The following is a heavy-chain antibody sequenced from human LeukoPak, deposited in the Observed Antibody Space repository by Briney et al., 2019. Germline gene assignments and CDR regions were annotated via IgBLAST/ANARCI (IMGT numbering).Heavy chain of an antibody. D-gene: IGHD3-22*01. J-gene: IGHJ4*02. CDR2: IKQDGSEK. Sequence: GGSLRLSCAASGFTFSDYWMSWVRQAPGKGLEWVANIKQDGSEKYYVDSVKGRFAISRDNAKNSLYLQMNSLRAEDTAVYYCARDFAYDSSGYPGDYWGQGTLITVSS. CDR1: GFTFSDYW. V-gene: IGHV3-7*01. CDR3: ARDFAYDSSGYPGDY.